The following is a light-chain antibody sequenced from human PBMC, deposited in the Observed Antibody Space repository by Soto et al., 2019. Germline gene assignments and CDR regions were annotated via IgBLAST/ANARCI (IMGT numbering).Light chain of an antibody. CDR1: SSEVGGYNY. CDR3: CSYAGSYNVV. CDR2: DVS. Sequence: QSALTQPRSVSGSPGQSVTISCTGTSSEVGGYNYVSWYQQHPGKAPKLMIFDVSKRPSGVPDRFSGSKSGNTASLTISGLQAEDEADYYCCSYAGSYNVVFGGGTKLTVL. V-gene: IGLV2-11*01. J-gene: IGLJ2*01.